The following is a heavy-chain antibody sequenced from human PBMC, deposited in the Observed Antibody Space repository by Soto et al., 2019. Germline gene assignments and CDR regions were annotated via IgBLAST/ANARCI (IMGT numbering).Heavy chain of an antibody. D-gene: IGHD5-18*01. CDR3: ASSYGPYDY. CDR2: ISYDGSNK. Sequence: PGGSLRLSCAASGFTFSSYAMHWLRQAPGKGLEWVAVISYDGSNKYYADSVKGRFTISRDNSKNTLYLQMNSLRAEDTAVYYCASSYGPYDYWGQGTLVTVSS. J-gene: IGHJ4*02. V-gene: IGHV3-30-3*01. CDR1: GFTFSSYA.